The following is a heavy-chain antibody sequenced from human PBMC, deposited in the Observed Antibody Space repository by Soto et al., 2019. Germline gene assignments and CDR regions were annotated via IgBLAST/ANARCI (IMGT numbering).Heavy chain of an antibody. V-gene: IGHV4-59*11. J-gene: IGHJ4*02. CDR3: ARVFGNFWSGYHVDC. CDR1: GGSINSHY. Sequence: PSETLSLTCTVSGGSINSHYWTWIRQPPGKGLEWIGHMDHSGTTYYNPSLKSRVSISIDTSKNQFSLNLSSVTAADTAVYYCARVFGNFWSGYHVDCWGQGTLVTVSS. CDR2: MDHSGTT. D-gene: IGHD3-3*01.